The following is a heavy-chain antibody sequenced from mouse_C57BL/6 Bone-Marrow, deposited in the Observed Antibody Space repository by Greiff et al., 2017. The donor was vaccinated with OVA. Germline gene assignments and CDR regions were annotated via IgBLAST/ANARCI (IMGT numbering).Heavy chain of an antibody. V-gene: IGHV1-81*01. CDR3: AREGLRRGIYYFDY. CDR2: IYPRSGNT. CDR1: GYTFTSYG. D-gene: IGHD2-4*01. Sequence: QVQLKQSGAELARPGASVKLSCKASGYTFTSYGISWVKQRTGQGLEWIGEIYPRSGNTYYNEKFKGKATLTADKSSSTAYMELRSLTSEDSAVYFCAREGLRRGIYYFDYWGQGTTLTVSS. J-gene: IGHJ2*01.